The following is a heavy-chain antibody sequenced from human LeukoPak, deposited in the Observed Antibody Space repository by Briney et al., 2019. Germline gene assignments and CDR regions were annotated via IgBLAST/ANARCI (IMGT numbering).Heavy chain of an antibody. V-gene: IGHV3-23*01. CDR1: RFTFSSFA. CDR2: INGSGDRT. CDR3: ARPEGITMVRGVIY. J-gene: IGHJ4*02. D-gene: IGHD3-10*01. Sequence: PGGSLRLSCVASRFTFSSFAMSWVRQAPGQGLEWVSTINGSGDRTYYADSVKGRFTISRDNSKNTLYLQMNSLRAEDTALYYCARPEGITMVRGVIYWGQGTLVTVSS.